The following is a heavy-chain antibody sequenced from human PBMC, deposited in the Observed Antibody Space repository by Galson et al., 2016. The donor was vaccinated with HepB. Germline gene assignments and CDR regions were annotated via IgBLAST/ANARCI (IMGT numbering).Heavy chain of an antibody. D-gene: IGHD6-19*01. J-gene: IGHJ4*02. CDR1: GFTLSSYS. CDR2: ITSDSSTI. V-gene: IGHV3-48*02. Sequence: SLRLSCAASGFTLSSYSMNWVRQAPGKGLEWVSFITSDSSTIYYADSVKGRFTISRDNAKNSLYLQMNSLRDEDTAVYYCARDGGWNLYYWGQGTLVTVSA. CDR3: ARDGGWNLYY.